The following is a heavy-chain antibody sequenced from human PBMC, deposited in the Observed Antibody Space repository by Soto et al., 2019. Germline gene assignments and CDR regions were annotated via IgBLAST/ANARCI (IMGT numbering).Heavy chain of an antibody. D-gene: IGHD2-15*01. CDR2: IIPIFGTT. Sequence: QVQLVQSGAEVKKPGSSVKVSCKASGGTFSSYAISWVRQAPGQGLEWMGGIIPIFGTTNYAQKFQGRVTITADESTRTAYMELSSLRSEDTAMYYCARVVTVVKSFHYWYFDLWGRGTLVTVSS. V-gene: IGHV1-69*12. J-gene: IGHJ2*01. CDR1: GGTFSSYA. CDR3: ARVVTVVKSFHYWYFDL.